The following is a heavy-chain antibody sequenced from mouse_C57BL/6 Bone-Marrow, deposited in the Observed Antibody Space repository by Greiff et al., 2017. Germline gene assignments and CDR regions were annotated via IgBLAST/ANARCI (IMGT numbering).Heavy chain of an antibody. J-gene: IGHJ2*01. CDR2: INPSSGYT. Sequence: QVQLQQSGAELARPGASVKMSCKASGYTFTSYTMHWVKQRPGQGLEWIGYINPSSGYTKYNQKFKDKATLTADKSSSTAYMQLSSLTSEDSAVYCCRRSTTVPFDYWGQGTTLTVSS. CDR1: GYTFTSYT. D-gene: IGHD1-1*01. V-gene: IGHV1-4*01. CDR3: RRSTTVPFDY.